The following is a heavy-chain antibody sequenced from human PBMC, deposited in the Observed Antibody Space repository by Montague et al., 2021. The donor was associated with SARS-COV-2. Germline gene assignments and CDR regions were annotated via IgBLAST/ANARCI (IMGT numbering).Heavy chain of an antibody. CDR2: IKEDGSEK. D-gene: IGHD4-17*01. CDR3: ASSQGDDYGDYENYYFDY. V-gene: IGHV3-7*01. Sequence: SLRLSCATSGFIFSIYRMTWLRQVPGKGLEWVAPIKEDGSEKYYADSVKGRFTISRDNAENSLFLRMDSPRGEDTAVYYCASSQGDDYGDYENYYFDYWGQGTLVTVSS. CDR1: GFIFSIYR. J-gene: IGHJ4*02.